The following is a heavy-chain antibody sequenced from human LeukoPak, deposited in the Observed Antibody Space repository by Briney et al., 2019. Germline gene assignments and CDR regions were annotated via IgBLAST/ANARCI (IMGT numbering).Heavy chain of an antibody. CDR1: GFTFSSYS. V-gene: IGHV3-21*01. D-gene: IGHD3-10*01. Sequence: GGSLRPSCAASGFTFSSYSMNWVRQAPGKGLEWVSSISSSSNYIYYADSVKGRFTISRDNAKNLLYLQMNSLRVEDTAVYYCASEIQVHYGSGSFGYWGQGTLVTVSS. CDR2: ISSSSNYI. CDR3: ASEIQVHYGSGSFGY. J-gene: IGHJ4*02.